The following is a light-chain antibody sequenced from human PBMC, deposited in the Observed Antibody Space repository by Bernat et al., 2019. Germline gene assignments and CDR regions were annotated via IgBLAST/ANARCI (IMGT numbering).Light chain of an antibody. V-gene: IGLV2-11*01. Sequence: QSALTQPRSVSGSPGQSVTISCTGTSSDVGSYNYVSWYRQHPGKAPKLMISDVTERPSGVPDRFSVSESGNTASLTISGLQAADEADYYCCSYAGGYTWVFGGGTKLTVL. CDR2: DVT. CDR1: SSDVGSYNY. CDR3: CSYAGGYTWV. J-gene: IGLJ3*02.